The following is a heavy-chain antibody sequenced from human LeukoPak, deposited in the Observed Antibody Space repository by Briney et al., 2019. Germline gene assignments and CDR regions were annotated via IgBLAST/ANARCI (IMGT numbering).Heavy chain of an antibody. J-gene: IGHJ4*02. Sequence: SETLSLTCGVSGYSISSGYYWGWIRQPPGKGLEGIGRIYHSGSTYYNPSLKSRVTISEDTSKNQFSLKLSAVTAADTAVYYCARRVCWGYYFDYWGQGTLVTVSS. CDR3: ARRVCWGYYFDY. V-gene: IGHV4-38-2*01. CDR2: IYHSGST. CDR1: GYSISSGYY. D-gene: IGHD3-16*01.